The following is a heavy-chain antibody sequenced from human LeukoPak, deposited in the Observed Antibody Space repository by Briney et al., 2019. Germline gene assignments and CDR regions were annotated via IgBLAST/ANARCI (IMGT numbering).Heavy chain of an antibody. J-gene: IGHJ4*02. CDR1: DDSISSSPFY. CDR2: VYYSGST. D-gene: IGHD6-19*01. V-gene: IGHV4-39*01. CDR3: ARHGGSGWPEFDF. Sequence: PSETLSLTCTVSDDSISSSPFYWGWIRQPPGKGLEWIGSVYYSGSTYYNPSLKSRVTISVDTSKNQFSLKLSSVTAADTAVYYCARHGGSGWPEFDFWGQGILVTVSS.